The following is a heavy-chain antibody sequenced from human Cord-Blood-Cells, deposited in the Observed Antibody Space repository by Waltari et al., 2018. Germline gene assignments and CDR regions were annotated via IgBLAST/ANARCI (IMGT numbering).Heavy chain of an antibody. V-gene: IGHV4-34*01. CDR2: INHSGST. Sequence: QVQLQQWGAGLLKPSETLSLTCAVYGGSFSGYYWSWIRQPPGKGLEWIGEINHSGSTNYHPSLTSRVTISVDTSKNQFSLKLSSVTAADTAVYYCARGGGRMRGTDAFDIWGQGTMVTDSS. CDR1: GGSFSGYY. J-gene: IGHJ3*02. D-gene: IGHD3-10*01. CDR3: ARGGGRMRGTDAFDI.